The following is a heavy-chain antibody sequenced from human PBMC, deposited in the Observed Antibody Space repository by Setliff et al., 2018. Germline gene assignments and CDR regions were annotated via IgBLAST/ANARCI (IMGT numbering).Heavy chain of an antibody. CDR2: INNYNFNT. V-gene: IGHV1-18*01. D-gene: IGHD3-22*01. J-gene: IGHJ4*02. Sequence: GASVKVSCKSSGFTFTDYGITWVRQVPGQGLEWMGWINNYNFNTQYAQKFQGRVTVTTDTSTTTAYMELRSLRADDRAVYYCARDADYYDSAENPIVDYWGQGTLVTVSS. CDR1: GFTFTDYG. CDR3: ARDADYYDSAENPIVDY.